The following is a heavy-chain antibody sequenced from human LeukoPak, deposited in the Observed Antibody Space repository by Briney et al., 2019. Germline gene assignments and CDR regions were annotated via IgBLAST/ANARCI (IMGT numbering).Heavy chain of an antibody. CDR3: ARDNSVGDIAWWFDP. V-gene: IGHV1-46*01. Sequence: ASVKDSCKASGYTFINNWMHWVRQAPGQGLEWIGLINPTGTGTLYAQKFQGRVTMTRDMSTSTDYMELSSLRSEDTAVYYCARDNSVGDIAWWFDPWGQGTLVTVSS. CDR1: GYTFINNW. D-gene: IGHD3-10*01. CDR2: INPTGTGT. J-gene: IGHJ5*02.